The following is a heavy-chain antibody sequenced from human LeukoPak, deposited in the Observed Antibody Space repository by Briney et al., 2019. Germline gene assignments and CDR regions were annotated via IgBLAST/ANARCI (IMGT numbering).Heavy chain of an antibody. J-gene: IGHJ5*02. CDR2: ISYDGGNK. V-gene: IGHV3-30*18. Sequence: GRPLRLSCAASGFPFSSCGMHWVRQAPGKGLEGVAVISYDGGNKYYADSVKGRFTISRYNSKNTLYLQMNSLRAEDTAVYYCAKGATDSSGFNWFDPWGQGTLVPVSS. CDR3: AKGATDSSGFNWFDP. CDR1: GFPFSSCG. D-gene: IGHD3-22*01.